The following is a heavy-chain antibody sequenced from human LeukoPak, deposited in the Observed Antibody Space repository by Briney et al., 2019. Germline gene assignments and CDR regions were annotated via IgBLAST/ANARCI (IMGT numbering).Heavy chain of an antibody. Sequence: SWVRQHPGKGLEWIGYIYYSGSTYYNPSLKSRVTISVDTSKNQFSLKLSSVTAADTAVYYCARGPRGYSYFDYWGQGTLVTVSS. CDR3: ARGPRGYSYFDY. J-gene: IGHJ4*02. D-gene: IGHD5-18*01. V-gene: IGHV4-31*02. CDR2: IYYSGST.